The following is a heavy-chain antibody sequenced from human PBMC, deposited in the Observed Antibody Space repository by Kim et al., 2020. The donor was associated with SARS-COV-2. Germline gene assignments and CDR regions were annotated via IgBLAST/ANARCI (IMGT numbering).Heavy chain of an antibody. Sequence: YYAKSVKGRFTISRDDSKNTLYLQMNGLRAGDTSLYYCAKDACSYGTIDYWGQGTRVSVSS. J-gene: IGHJ4*02. CDR3: AKDACSYGTIDY. V-gene: IGHV3-30*02. D-gene: IGHD5-18*01.